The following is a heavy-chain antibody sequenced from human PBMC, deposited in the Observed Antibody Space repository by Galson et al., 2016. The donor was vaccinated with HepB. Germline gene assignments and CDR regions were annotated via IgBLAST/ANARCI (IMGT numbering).Heavy chain of an antibody. J-gene: IGHJ5*01. CDR2: ISSDGSST. Sequence: SLRLSCAASGFTFSSYWMHWVRQAPGEGLVWVSRISSDGSSTSYADSVKGRFTVSRDNAQNTLFLQMDSLRDDDTAVYYCAREEITVVGGVITPRFDSWGQGTLVTVSS. D-gene: IGHD3-10*01. CDR1: GFTFSSYW. CDR3: AREEITVVGGVITPRFDS. V-gene: IGHV3-74*01.